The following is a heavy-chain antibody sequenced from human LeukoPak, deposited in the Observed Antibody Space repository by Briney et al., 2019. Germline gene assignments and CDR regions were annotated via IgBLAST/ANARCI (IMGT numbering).Heavy chain of an antibody. J-gene: IGHJ4*02. CDR1: GFTFSDYY. CDR3: ARVLGVEMATTFDY. CDR2: ISSSGSTI. Sequence: PGGSLRLSCAASGFTFSDYYMSWIRQAPGKGLEWVSYISSSGSTIYYADSVMGRFTISRDNAKNSLYLQMNSLRAEDTAVYYCARVLGVEMATTFDYWGQGTLVTVSS. D-gene: IGHD5-24*01. V-gene: IGHV3-11*01.